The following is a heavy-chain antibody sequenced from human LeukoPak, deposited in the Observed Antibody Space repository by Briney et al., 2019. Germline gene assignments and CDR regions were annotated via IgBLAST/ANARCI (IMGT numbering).Heavy chain of an antibody. J-gene: IGHJ3*02. CDR2: INPNSGGT. Sequence: ASVKVSCTASGYTFTGYYMHWVRQAPGQGLEWMGWINPNSGGTNYAQKFQGRVTMTRDTSISTAYMELSRLRSDDTAVYYCARKYSYGTYDAFDIWGQGTMVTVSS. V-gene: IGHV1-2*02. D-gene: IGHD5-18*01. CDR3: ARKYSYGTYDAFDI. CDR1: GYTFTGYY.